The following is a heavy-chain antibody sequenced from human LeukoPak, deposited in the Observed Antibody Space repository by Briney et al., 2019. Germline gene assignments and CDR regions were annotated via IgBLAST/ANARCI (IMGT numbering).Heavy chain of an antibody. CDR3: ASCSGYHLPFDY. CDR2: INPNSGGT. V-gene: IGHV1-2*06. D-gene: IGHD2-15*01. Sequence: ASVKVSCKASGYTFTGYYMHWVRQAPGQGLEWMGRINPNSGGTNYAQKFQGRVTMTRDTSTSTIYMELSSLRSEDTAVYYCASCSGYHLPFDYWGQGTLVTVSS. J-gene: IGHJ4*02. CDR1: GYTFTGYY.